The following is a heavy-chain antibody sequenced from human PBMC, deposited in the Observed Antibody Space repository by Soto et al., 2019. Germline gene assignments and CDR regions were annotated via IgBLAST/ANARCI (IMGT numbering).Heavy chain of an antibody. CDR1: GGSISSSSYY. D-gene: IGHD4-17*01. V-gene: IGHV4-39*01. J-gene: IGHJ3*02. Sequence: QLQLQESGPGLVKPSETLSLTCTVSGGSISSSSYYWGWIRQPPGKGLEWIGSIYYSGSTYYNPSLKCRVTLSVDTSKHQFSLKLSSVTAARTAVYYCAMNVDGAPGHDAFDIWGQGTMVTVSS. CDR3: AMNVDGAPGHDAFDI. CDR2: IYYSGST.